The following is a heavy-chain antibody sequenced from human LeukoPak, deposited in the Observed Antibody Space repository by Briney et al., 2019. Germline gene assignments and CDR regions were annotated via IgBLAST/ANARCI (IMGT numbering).Heavy chain of an antibody. Sequence: GGSLSLSCAASGFTYSSYAMTWLRQARGKGREGVAAISGIDGSKYYTNSVQGRFTISRDYTKNTRYLQMNSLRAEDTAVYYCAKDLGDRDYYYYGLAVWGQGTTV. CDR3: AKDLGDRDYYYYGLAV. CDR2: ISGIDGSK. J-gene: IGHJ6*02. V-gene: IGHV3-23*01. CDR1: GFTYSSYA. D-gene: IGHD3-10*01.